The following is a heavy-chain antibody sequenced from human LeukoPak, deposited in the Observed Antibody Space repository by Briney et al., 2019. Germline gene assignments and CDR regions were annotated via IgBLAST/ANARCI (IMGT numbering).Heavy chain of an antibody. CDR2: INHSGST. J-gene: IGHJ4*02. CDR1: GGSFSGYY. D-gene: IGHD4-17*01. V-gene: IGHV4-34*01. Sequence: SETLSLTCAVYGGSFSGYYWSWIRQPPGKELEWIGEINHSGSTNYNPSLKSRVTISVDTSKNQFSLKLSSVTAADTAVYYCARGSMTTVTRLDYWGQGTLVTVSS. CDR3: ARGSMTTVTRLDY.